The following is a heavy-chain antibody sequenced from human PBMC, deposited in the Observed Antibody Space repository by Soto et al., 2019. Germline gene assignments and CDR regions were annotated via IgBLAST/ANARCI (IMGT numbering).Heavy chain of an antibody. CDR3: ARQGYYYDSSGYVPFDY. D-gene: IGHD3-22*01. V-gene: IGHV5-10-1*01. J-gene: IGHJ4*02. CDR1: GYSFTSYW. CDR2: IDPSDSYT. Sequence: PGESLKISCKGSGYSFTSYWISWVRQVPGKGLEWMGRIDPSDSYTNYSPSFQGHVTVSADKSISTAYLQWSSPKASDTAMYYCARQGYYYDSSGYVPFDYWGQGTLVTVSS.